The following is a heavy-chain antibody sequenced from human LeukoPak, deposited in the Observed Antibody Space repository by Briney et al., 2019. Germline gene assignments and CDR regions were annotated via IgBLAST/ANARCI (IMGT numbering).Heavy chain of an antibody. CDR1: GFTFSSYW. J-gene: IGHJ3*02. V-gene: IGHV3-7*01. CDR2: IKQDGSEK. CDR3: AAQQYPSDAFDI. Sequence: PGGSLRLSCAASGFTFSSYWMSWVRQAPWKGLEWVANIKQDGSEKYYVDSVKGRFTISRDNAKNSLYLQMNSLRAEDTAVYYCAAQQYPSDAFDIWGQGTMVTVSS. D-gene: IGHD2-2*01.